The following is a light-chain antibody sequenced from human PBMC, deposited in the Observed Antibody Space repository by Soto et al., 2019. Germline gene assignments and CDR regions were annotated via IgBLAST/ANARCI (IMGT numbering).Light chain of an antibody. V-gene: IGLV2-8*01. CDR1: SSDVGDYDY. J-gene: IGLJ1*01. CDR3: SSYADSVYV. Sequence: QSALTQPPSASGSPGQSVTISCTGSSSDVGDYDYVSWYQQHPGKAPKLMIYEVTKQPSGVPERYSGSKSGNTASLIVSGLQGGDEADYCCSSYADSVYVFGTGTKLTVL. CDR2: EVT.